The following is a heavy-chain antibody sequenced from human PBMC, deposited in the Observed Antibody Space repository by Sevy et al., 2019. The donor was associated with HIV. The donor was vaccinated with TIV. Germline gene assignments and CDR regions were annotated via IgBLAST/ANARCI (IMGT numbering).Heavy chain of an antibody. D-gene: IGHD6-13*01. Sequence: SGPTLVNPTQTLTLTCTFSGFSLTTSGVGVGWIRQPPGKALEWLALIYWDDNKRYSPSLKSRLTITKDTSKNQVLLTMTNMDPVDTATYYCARSPHSSWYDFNWFDPWGQGTLVTVSS. CDR3: ARSPHSSWYDFNWFDP. V-gene: IGHV2-5*02. CDR2: IYWDDNK. CDR1: GFSLTTSGVG. J-gene: IGHJ5*02.